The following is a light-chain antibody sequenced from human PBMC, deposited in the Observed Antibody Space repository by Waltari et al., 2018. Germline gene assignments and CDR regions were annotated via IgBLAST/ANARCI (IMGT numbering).Light chain of an antibody. J-gene: IGKJ4*01. CDR1: QKITTS. CDR3: QQSYRTPPT. CDR2: DAS. V-gene: IGKV1-39*01. Sequence: DIQMTQSPSSLSASVGDRTTITCRASQKITTSLNWYQQKLGKAPNLMIYDASSVQSGVPARFRGSGSETDFNLTISSLQPEDFAIYYCQQSYRTPPTFGGGTRVEI.